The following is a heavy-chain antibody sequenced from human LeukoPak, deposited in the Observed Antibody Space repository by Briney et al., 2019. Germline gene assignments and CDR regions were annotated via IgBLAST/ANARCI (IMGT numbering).Heavy chain of an antibody. CDR3: ITMVRGVIPDYYGMDV. V-gene: IGHV1-69*04. Sequence: ASVKVSCKASGGTFSSYAISWVRQAPGQGLEWMGRIIPILGIANYAQKFQGRVTITADKSTSTAYMELSSLRSEDTAVYYCITMVRGVIPDYYGMDVWGQGTTVTVSS. CDR1: GGTFSSYA. CDR2: IIPILGIA. D-gene: IGHD3-10*01. J-gene: IGHJ6*02.